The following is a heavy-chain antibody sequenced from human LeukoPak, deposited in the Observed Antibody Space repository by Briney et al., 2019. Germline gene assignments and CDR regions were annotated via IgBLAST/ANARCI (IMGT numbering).Heavy chain of an antibody. CDR2: IYYTGGT. CDR3: VRPYCGGECQSRNNWFDP. CDR1: GGSITSSSYY. V-gene: IGHV4-39*07. D-gene: IGHD2-21*01. J-gene: IGHJ5*02. Sequence: KSSETLSLTCSVSGGSITSSSYYWGWIRQAPEKGLEWIGSIYYTGGTNYSPSLKSRVTISVDTSKNQFSLKLTSVTAADTAVYYCVRPYCGGECQSRNNWFDPWGQGILVTVSS.